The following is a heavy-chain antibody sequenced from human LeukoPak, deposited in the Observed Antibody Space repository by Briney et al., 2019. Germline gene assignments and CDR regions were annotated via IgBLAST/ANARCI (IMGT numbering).Heavy chain of an antibody. Sequence: GGSLRLSCAASGFTFSSYAMHWVRQAPGKGLEWVAVISYDGSNKYYADSVKGRFTISRDNSKNTLYLQMNSLRAEDTAVYYCXXXXXXXXXXXXXXGSYRYTLSPDYWGQGTLVTVSS. CDR3: XXXXXXXXXXXXXXGSYRYTLSPDY. J-gene: IGHJ4*02. CDR2: ISYDGSNK. CDR1: GFTFSSYA. V-gene: IGHV3-30-3*01. D-gene: IGHD3-16*02.